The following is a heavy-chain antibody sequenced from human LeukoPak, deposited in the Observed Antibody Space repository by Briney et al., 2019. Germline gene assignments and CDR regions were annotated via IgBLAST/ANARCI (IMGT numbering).Heavy chain of an antibody. J-gene: IGHJ6*03. V-gene: IGHV4-59*01. CDR1: GDSISSYS. D-gene: IGHD1-1*01. Sequence: SETLSLTCTVSGDSISSYSWSWIRQPPGKGLEWIGYIYYSGSTDCNPSLKSRATISGNTSKNQLSLKVNSVTAADTAVYYCARFIGNFYYYMDVWGKGTTVTVSS. CDR3: ARFIGNFYYYMDV. CDR2: IYYSGST.